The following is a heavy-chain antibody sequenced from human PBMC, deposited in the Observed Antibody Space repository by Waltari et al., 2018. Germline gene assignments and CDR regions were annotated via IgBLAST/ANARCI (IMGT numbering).Heavy chain of an antibody. J-gene: IGHJ5*02. V-gene: IGHV1-69*12. Sequence: QVQLVQSGAEVKKPGSSVKVSCKASGGTFSSYAISWVRQAPGQGLEWMGGIIPIFVTANYAQKFQGRVTITADEPTSTAYMELSSLRSEDTAVYYCARGYVLRFLEWLSPFDPWGQGTLVTVSS. D-gene: IGHD3-3*01. CDR1: GGTFSSYA. CDR2: IIPIFVTA. CDR3: ARGYVLRFLEWLSPFDP.